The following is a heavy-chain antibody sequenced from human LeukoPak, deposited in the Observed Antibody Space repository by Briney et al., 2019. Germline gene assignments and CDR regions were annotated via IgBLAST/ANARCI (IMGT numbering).Heavy chain of an antibody. Sequence: SETLSLTCTGSGGSLSSYYWRWLRQPPGKGLEGIGYIYYSGSTNYNPSLKSRGTISVDTSKNQFSLTLSSVTAADTAVYYCARDWHAYYYGSGSYVMDVWGKGTTVTVSS. D-gene: IGHD3-10*01. CDR1: GGSLSSYY. CDR3: ARDWHAYYYGSGSYVMDV. J-gene: IGHJ6*04. V-gene: IGHV4-59*01. CDR2: IYYSGST.